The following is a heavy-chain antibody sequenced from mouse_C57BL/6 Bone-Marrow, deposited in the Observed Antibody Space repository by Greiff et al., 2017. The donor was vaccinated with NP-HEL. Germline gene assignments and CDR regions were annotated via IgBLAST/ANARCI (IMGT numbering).Heavy chain of an antibody. CDR1: GYTFTSFW. CDR3: ARGGFITTEERYFDV. Sequence: VQLQQPGAELVKPGASVKLSCKASGYTFTSFWMHWVKQRPGRGLEWIGRIDPNSGGTKYNEKFKSKATLTVDKPSSTAYMQLSSLTSEDSAVYYCARGGFITTEERYFDVWGTGTTVTVSS. J-gene: IGHJ1*03. D-gene: IGHD1-1*01. CDR2: IDPNSGGT. V-gene: IGHV1-72*01.